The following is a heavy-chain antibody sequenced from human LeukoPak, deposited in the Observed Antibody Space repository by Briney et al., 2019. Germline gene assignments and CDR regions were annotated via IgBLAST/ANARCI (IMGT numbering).Heavy chain of an antibody. D-gene: IGHD3-10*01. CDR3: ARGSASITMPFDY. J-gene: IGHJ4*02. Sequence: SETLSLTCTVSGGSISSYYWSWIRQPPGKGLEWIGYIYYSGSTNYNPSLKSRVTISVDTSKNQFSLKLSSVTAADTAVYYCARGSASITMPFDYWGQGTLVTVSS. CDR1: GGSISSYY. V-gene: IGHV4-59*01. CDR2: IYYSGST.